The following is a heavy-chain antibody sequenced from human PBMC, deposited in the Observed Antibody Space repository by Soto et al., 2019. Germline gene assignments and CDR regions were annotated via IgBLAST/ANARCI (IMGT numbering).Heavy chain of an antibody. CDR1: GFTFSSYW. Sequence: GGSLRLSCAASGFTFSSYWMSWVRQAPGKGLEWVANIKQDGSEKYYVDSVKGRFTISRDNAKNSLYLQMNSLRAEDSAEYDCASGPKESSGYSLDYWGQGTLVTVSS. CDR2: IKQDGSEK. CDR3: ASGPKESSGYSLDY. J-gene: IGHJ4*02. V-gene: IGHV3-7*01. D-gene: IGHD3-22*01.